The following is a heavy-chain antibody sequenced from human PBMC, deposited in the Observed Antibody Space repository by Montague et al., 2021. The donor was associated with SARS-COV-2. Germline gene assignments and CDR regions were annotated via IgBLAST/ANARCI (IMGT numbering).Heavy chain of an antibody. J-gene: IGHJ6*02. CDR1: GGSFSGYY. D-gene: IGHD4-17*01. CDR2: INHSGST. CDR3: ARGRAVTTFYYYYYGMDV. Sequence: ETLSLTCAVYGGSFSGYYWSWIRQPPGKGLEWVGEINHSGSTNYNPSLKSRVTISVDTSKNQFSLKLSSVTAADTAVYYCARGRAVTTFYYYYYGMDVWGQGTTVTVSS. V-gene: IGHV4-34*01.